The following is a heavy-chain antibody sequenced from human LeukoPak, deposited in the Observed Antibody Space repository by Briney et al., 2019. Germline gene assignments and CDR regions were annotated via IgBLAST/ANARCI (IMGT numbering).Heavy chain of an antibody. CDR3: ARERRVRVSYYYYGMDV. CDR2: ISYDGSNK. V-gene: IGHV3-30*19. Sequence: GGSLRLSCGASGFTFSDYGMHWVRQAPGKGLEWVAVISYDGSNKYYADSVKGRFTISRDNSKNTLYLQMNSLRAEDTAVYYCARERRVRVSYYYYGMDVWGQGTTVTVSS. D-gene: IGHD3-10*01. J-gene: IGHJ6*02. CDR1: GFTFSDYG.